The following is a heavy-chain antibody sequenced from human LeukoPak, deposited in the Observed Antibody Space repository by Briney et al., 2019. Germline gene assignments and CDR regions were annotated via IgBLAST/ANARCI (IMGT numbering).Heavy chain of an antibody. J-gene: IGHJ6*03. CDR3: AREIRGYSYMDV. Sequence: ASVKVSCKASGYTFTSYHMHWVRQAPGQGLEWMGIINPSGGSTSYAQKFQGRVTMTRGMSTSTVYMELSSLRSEDTAVYYCAREIRGYSYMDVWGKGTTVTISS. V-gene: IGHV1-46*01. D-gene: IGHD5-18*01. CDR2: INPSGGST. CDR1: GYTFTSYH.